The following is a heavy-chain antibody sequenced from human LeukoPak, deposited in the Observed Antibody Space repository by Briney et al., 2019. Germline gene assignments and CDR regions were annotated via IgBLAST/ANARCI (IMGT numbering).Heavy chain of an antibody. Sequence: SETLSLTCTVSGGSITSYYWSWIRQPPGKGLEWVGYIYYSGSTNYNPSLTSRVTISLDTSKNQFSLKLSSVTAADTAVYYCARRRGDFWSDYYAFDYWGQGTLVTISS. CDR2: IYYSGST. CDR3: ARRRGDFWSDYYAFDY. CDR1: GGSITSYY. J-gene: IGHJ4*02. V-gene: IGHV4-59*08. D-gene: IGHD3-3*01.